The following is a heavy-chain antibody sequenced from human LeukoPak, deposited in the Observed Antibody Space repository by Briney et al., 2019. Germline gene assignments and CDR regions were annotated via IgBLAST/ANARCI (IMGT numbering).Heavy chain of an antibody. CDR2: ISSSGGNT. V-gene: IGHV3-23*01. J-gene: IGHJ3*01. D-gene: IGHD2/OR15-2a*01. CDR3: ARVATPLAFNL. Sequence: GGSLRLSCAASGFTFSSYAMSWVRQAPGKGLEWVSGISSSGGNTYYADSVKGRFTVSRDNSKNTLYLQMNSLRVEDTAVYYCARVATPLAFNLWGQGTMVTVSS. CDR1: GFTFSSYA.